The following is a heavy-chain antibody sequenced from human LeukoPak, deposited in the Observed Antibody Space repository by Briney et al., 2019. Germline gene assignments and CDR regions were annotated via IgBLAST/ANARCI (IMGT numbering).Heavy chain of an antibody. J-gene: IGHJ3*02. V-gene: IGHV3-30*02. CDR2: IRYDGSNK. CDR3: AKDFTRRDAFDI. Sequence: GGSLRLSCAASGFTFSSYAMSWVRQAPGKGLEWVAFIRYDGSNKYYADSVKGRFTISRDNSKNTLYLQMNSLRAEDTAVYYCAKDFTRRDAFDIWGQGTMVTVSS. CDR1: GFTFSSYA.